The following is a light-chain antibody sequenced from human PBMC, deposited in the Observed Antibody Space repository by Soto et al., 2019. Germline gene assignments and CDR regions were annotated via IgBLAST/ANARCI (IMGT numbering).Light chain of an antibody. CDR2: DAS. J-gene: IGKJ1*01. CDR1: QSVDSS. CDR3: HQRSNSCLT. Sequence: EIVLTQSPATLSLSPGERATLSCSASQSVDSSLAWYQQRPGQAPRILLYDASNRATGLPARFSGSAAGTDLHLTIRSLGRKDFSVHYCHQRSNSCLTFGQGPKVQIK. V-gene: IGKV3-11*01.